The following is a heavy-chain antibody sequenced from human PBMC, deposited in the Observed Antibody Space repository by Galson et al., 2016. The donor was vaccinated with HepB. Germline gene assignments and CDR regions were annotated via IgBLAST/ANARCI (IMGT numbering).Heavy chain of an antibody. CDR3: ARGRYQLLYGGNWFDP. CDR2: IIPIFGTT. V-gene: IGHV1-69*13. Sequence: SVKVSCKASGGAFSSYTIIWVRQAPGQGLEWMGGIIPIFGTTNYAHKLRGRVTFTADESTRTAYMELSCLRFEDTAVYYCARGRYQLLYGGNWFDPWGQGTLVIVSS. CDR1: GGAFSSYT. D-gene: IGHD2-2*02. J-gene: IGHJ5*02.